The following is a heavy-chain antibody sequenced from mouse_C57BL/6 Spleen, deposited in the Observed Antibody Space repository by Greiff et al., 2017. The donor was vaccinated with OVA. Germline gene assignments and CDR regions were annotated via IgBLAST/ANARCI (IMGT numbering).Heavy chain of an antibody. Sequence: EVQVVESGGGLVKPGGSLKLSCAASGFTFSSYAMSWVRQTPEKRLEWVATISDGGSYTYYPDNVKGRFTISRDNAKNNLYLQMSHLKSEDTAMYYCAREAGTSDYFDYWGQGTTLTVSS. D-gene: IGHD3-3*01. CDR3: AREAGTSDYFDY. CDR2: ISDGGSYT. V-gene: IGHV5-4*01. CDR1: GFTFSSYA. J-gene: IGHJ2*01.